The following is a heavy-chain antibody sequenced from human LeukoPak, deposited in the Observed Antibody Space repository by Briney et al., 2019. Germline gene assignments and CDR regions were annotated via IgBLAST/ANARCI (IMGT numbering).Heavy chain of an antibody. CDR1: GFTFNNYA. J-gene: IGHJ4*02. CDR2: ISGNGDHT. D-gene: IGHD2-15*01. V-gene: IGHV3-23*01. Sequence: GGSLRLSCEASGFTFNNYAMTWVRQAPGKGLEWVSGISGNGDHTYYTDSVKGRFTISRDNSNNTLYLQMNSLRVEDTAVYYSAQSLDTRWLQLKGGYFDYWGQGTLVPVSS. CDR3: AQSLDTRWLQLKGGYFDY.